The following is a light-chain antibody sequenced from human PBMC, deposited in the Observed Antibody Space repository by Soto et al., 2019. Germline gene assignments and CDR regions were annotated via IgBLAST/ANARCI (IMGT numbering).Light chain of an antibody. Sequence: IQMTHSPSFLSASVGDRVTSTCQASQDIRNSLNWYQQKPGTAPNLLIYDASNLETGVPSRFSGSGSGTDFSFSISSLQPEDIATYYCQQYENLVTFGQGTRLEIK. CDR1: QDIRNS. V-gene: IGKV1-33*01. CDR2: DAS. J-gene: IGKJ5*01. CDR3: QQYENLVT.